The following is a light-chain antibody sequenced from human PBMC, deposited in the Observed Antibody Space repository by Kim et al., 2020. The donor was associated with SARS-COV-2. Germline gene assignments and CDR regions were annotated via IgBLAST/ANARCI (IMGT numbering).Light chain of an antibody. CDR3: SSYTLSGTV. J-gene: IGLJ3*02. V-gene: IGLV2-14*03. CDR2: DVS. CDR1: TSDVSGYNY. Sequence: PGQSITLSCTGTTSDVSGYNYVSWYHPHPAKALFLMIYDVSHRPSGVSNRFSGSKSATSVSLTISGLQAEDEADYSSSSYTLSGTVFGGGTQLTVL.